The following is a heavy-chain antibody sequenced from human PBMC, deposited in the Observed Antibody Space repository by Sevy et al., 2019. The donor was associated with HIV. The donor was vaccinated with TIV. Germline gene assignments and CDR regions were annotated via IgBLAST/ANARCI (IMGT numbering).Heavy chain of an antibody. CDR1: GFPFSDYA. V-gene: IGHV3-20*04. D-gene: IGHD3-22*01. CDR2: INWNGDNT. CDR3: ARSTYYYDTTGYGAFDL. J-gene: IGHJ3*01. Sequence: GGSLRLSCAASGFPFSDYAMSWVRQPPGKGLEWVSGINWNGDNTGYGDSLKGRFTISRDDAKKPLYLEIHSLRVEDTALYYCARSTYYYDTTGYGAFDLWGQGTMVTVSS.